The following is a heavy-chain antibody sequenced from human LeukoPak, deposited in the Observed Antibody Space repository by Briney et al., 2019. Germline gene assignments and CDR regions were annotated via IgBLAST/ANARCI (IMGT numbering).Heavy chain of an antibody. Sequence: GGSLRLSCAASGFTFDDYTMHWVRHAPGKGLEWVSLISWDGGSTYYADSVKGRFTISRDNSKNSLYLQMNSLRTEDTALYYCAKSITIFGVAPGFDYWGQGTLVTVSS. CDR3: AKSITIFGVAPGFDY. CDR1: GFTFDDYT. CDR2: ISWDGGST. D-gene: IGHD3-3*01. V-gene: IGHV3-43*01. J-gene: IGHJ4*02.